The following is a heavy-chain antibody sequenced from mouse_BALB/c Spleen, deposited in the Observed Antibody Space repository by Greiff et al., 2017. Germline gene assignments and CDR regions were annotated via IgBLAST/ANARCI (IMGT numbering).Heavy chain of an antibody. D-gene: IGHD2-10*01. CDR1: GFTFSDYY. J-gene: IGHJ2*01. Sequence: DVKLVESGGGLVKPGGSLKLSCAASGFTFSDYYMYWVRQTPEKRLEWVATISDGGSYTYYPDSVKGRFTISRDNAKNNLYLQMSSLKSEDTAMYYCARAYYGNSYYFDYWGQGTTLTVSS. CDR3: ARAYYGNSYYFDY. V-gene: IGHV5-4*02. CDR2: ISDGGSYT.